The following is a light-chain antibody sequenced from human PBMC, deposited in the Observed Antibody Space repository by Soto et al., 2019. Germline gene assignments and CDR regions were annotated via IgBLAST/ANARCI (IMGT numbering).Light chain of an antibody. CDR2: DAA. J-gene: IGKJ4*01. CDR3: QQGSNWPRT. V-gene: IGKV3-11*01. CDR1: QSVSNY. Sequence: IVLTQSPATLSLSPGEGATLSCRASQSVSNYLAWYQQKPGQAPRLLLYDAANRATGIPDRFSGSGAGTDFTLTISWLEPEEFAVYYCQQGSNWPRTFGGGTKVDIK.